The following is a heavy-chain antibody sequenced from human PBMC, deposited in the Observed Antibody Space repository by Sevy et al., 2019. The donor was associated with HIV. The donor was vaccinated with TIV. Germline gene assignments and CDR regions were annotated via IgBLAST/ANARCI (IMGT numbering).Heavy chain of an antibody. CDR3: ARERIGAIGDFDY. D-gene: IGHD2-15*01. Sequence: SETLSLTCTVSGGSMNNYFWSWIRQPPGKGVEWIGYVYYSGSTNHNPPLKSRVTMSVDTSKKQFSLKMRSVTAADTAVYYCARERIGAIGDFDYWGQGTLVTVSS. CDR2: VYYSGST. CDR1: GGSMNNYF. J-gene: IGHJ4*02. V-gene: IGHV4-59*01.